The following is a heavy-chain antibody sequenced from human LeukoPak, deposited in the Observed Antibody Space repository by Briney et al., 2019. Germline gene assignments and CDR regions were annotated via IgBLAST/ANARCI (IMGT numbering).Heavy chain of an antibody. V-gene: IGHV3-7*01. J-gene: IGHJ5*02. CDR3: ARDSGWTFDP. CDR1: AFTFGSHW. Sequence: GGSLRLSCTASAFTFGSHWMIWVRRAPGKGLEWVANTNQDGSREKYADSVRGRFTVSRDNAKNSVYLQMNSLGVEDTAIYYCARDSGWTFDPWGQGTLVTVSS. CDR2: TNQDGSRE. D-gene: IGHD6-19*01.